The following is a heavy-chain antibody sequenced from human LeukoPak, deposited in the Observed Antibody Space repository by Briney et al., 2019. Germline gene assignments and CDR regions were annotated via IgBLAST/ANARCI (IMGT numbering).Heavy chain of an antibody. CDR1: GGSISSGGYY. J-gene: IGHJ6*04. CDR3: ARDHAIFGVGPSMDG. CDR2: IYYSGST. Sequence: SQPLTLTCTVSGGSISSGGYYWSWIPQHPGKGLEWIGYIYYSGSTYYNPSLKSRVTISVDTSKNQFSMKLSSVTAADTAVYYCARDHAIFGVGPSMDGWGKGTTVTVSS. V-gene: IGHV4-31*03. D-gene: IGHD3-3*01.